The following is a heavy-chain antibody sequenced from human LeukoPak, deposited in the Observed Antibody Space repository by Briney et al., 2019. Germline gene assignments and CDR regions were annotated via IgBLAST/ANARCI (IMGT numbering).Heavy chain of an antibody. CDR3: ARTTYYYDSSGYYLPAFDI. D-gene: IGHD3-22*01. Sequence: SETLSLTCAVSGGSISSYYWSWIRQPAGKGLEWIGRIYTSGSTNYNPSLKSRVTMSVDTSKNQFSLKLSSVTAADTAVYYCARTTYYYDSSGYYLPAFDIWGQGTMVTVSS. CDR1: GGSISSYY. CDR2: IYTSGST. V-gene: IGHV4-4*07. J-gene: IGHJ3*02.